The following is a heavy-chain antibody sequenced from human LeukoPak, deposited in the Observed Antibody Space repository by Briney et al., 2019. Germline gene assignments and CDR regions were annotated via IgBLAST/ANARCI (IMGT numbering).Heavy chain of an antibody. D-gene: IGHD5-18*01. V-gene: IGHV1-46*01. Sequence: ASVKVSCKASGSTFTIYSIHWVRQAPGPGLELMGIINLTGGSTSYAQKYQARVTMTRDTSATTVYMDLSSLRSEDTAVYYCARYHGTAMGLDYWGQGTLVTVSS. CDR3: ARYHGTAMGLDY. J-gene: IGHJ4*02. CDR1: GSTFTIYS. CDR2: INLTGGST.